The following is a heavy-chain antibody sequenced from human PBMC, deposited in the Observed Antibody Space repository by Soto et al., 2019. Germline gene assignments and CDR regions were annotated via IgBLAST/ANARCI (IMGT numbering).Heavy chain of an antibody. CDR3: ARQRADYDFWSGYPLEYYYYGMDV. CDR1: GYSFTSYW. Sequence: GESLKLSCKGSGYSFTSYWIGWVRQMPGKGLEWMGIIYPGDSDTRYSPSFQGQVTISADKSISTAYLQWSSLEASDTAMYYCARQRADYDFWSGYPLEYYYYGMDVWGQGTTVTVSS. D-gene: IGHD3-3*01. V-gene: IGHV5-51*01. J-gene: IGHJ6*02. CDR2: IYPGDSDT.